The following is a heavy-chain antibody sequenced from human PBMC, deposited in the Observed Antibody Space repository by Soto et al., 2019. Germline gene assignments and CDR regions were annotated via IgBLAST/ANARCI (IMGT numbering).Heavy chain of an antibody. Sequence: QITLKESGPTLVKPTQTLTLTCTFSGFSLSASGVGVGWIRQPPGKALEWLAIIYWDDAKHYSPSLKSSLTINKDTSKNQVVLKMTNMDPVDTAKYYWAHKGGGDRILDYWGQGTLVTVSS. V-gene: IGHV2-5*02. J-gene: IGHJ4*02. CDR3: AHKGGGDRILDY. D-gene: IGHD3-16*01. CDR1: GFSLSASGVG. CDR2: IYWDDAK.